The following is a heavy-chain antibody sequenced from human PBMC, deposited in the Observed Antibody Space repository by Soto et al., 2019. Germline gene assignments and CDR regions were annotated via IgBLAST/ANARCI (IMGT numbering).Heavy chain of an antibody. D-gene: IGHD2-2*01. CDR1: GYTSADFG. J-gene: IGHJ5*01. CDR2: VSGNNGAS. V-gene: IGHV1-18*04. Sequence: QVQLMQSGTEVKKPGASVTVSCKASGYTSADFGISWVRPAPGQGLEWMGWVSGNNGASNPAPKVQGRITLTLDTSTGVSYMALRSLRSDDTAIYYCVRDQKYFRVKGNWFDSWGQGTLVSVSS. CDR3: VRDQKYFRVKGNWFDS.